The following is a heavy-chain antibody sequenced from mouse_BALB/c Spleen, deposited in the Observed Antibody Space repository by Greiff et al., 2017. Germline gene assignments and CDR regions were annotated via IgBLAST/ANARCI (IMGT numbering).Heavy chain of an antibody. Sequence: QVQLKQSGAELVRPGVSVKISCKGSGYTFTDYAMHWVKQSHAKSLEWIGVISTYYGDASYNQKFKGKATMTVDKSSSTAYMELARLTSEDSAIYYCARSTTADAMDYWGQGTSVTVSS. V-gene: IGHV1S137*01. CDR2: ISTYYGDA. D-gene: IGHD1-2*01. CDR3: ARSTTADAMDY. J-gene: IGHJ4*01. CDR1: GYTFTDYA.